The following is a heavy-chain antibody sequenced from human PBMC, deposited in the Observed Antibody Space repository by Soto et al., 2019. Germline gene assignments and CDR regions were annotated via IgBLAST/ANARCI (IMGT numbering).Heavy chain of an antibody. CDR1: GFTFSSYA. D-gene: IGHD3-16*01. CDR3: AKDLAMITFGGPYYFDY. J-gene: IGHJ4*02. V-gene: IGHV3-23*01. CDR2: ISGSGGST. Sequence: GGSLRLSCAASGFTFSSYAMSWVRQAPGKGLEWVSAISGSGGSTYYADSVKGRFTISRDNSKNTLYLQMNSLRAEDTAVYYCAKDLAMITFGGPYYFDYWGQGTLVTVSS.